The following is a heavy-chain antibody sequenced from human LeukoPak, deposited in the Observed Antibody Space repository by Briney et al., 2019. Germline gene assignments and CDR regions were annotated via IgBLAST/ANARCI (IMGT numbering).Heavy chain of an antibody. J-gene: IGHJ4*02. CDR2: INPNSGGT. D-gene: IGHD4-11*01. CDR3: ARDPGHDTSNYGGLDF. Sequence: ASVKVSCKASGYTFTGYYMHWVRQAPGQGLEWMGWINPNSGGTNYAQKFRGRVTMTRDTSISTAYMELSRLRSDDTAVYYCARDPGHDTSNYGGLDFWGQGTLVTVSS. V-gene: IGHV1-2*02. CDR1: GYTFTGYY.